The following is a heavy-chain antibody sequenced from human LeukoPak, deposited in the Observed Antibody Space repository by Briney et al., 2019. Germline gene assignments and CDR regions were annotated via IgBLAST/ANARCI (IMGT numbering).Heavy chain of an antibody. CDR3: AKGKDYYDSSGYYYTYAFDI. CDR2: ISGDGDRT. CDR1: GFTFGNYA. J-gene: IGHJ3*02. Sequence: GGSLGLSCAASGFTFGNYAMSWVRQAPGKGLEWVSAISGDGDRTFYAESVKGRFTISRDNSKNTLYLQMNSLRAEDTAVYYCAKGKDYYDSSGYYYTYAFDIWGQGTVVTVSS. V-gene: IGHV3-23*01. D-gene: IGHD3-22*01.